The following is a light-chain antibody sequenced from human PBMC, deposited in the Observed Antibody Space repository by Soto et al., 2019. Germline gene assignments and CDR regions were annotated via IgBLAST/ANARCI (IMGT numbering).Light chain of an antibody. CDR2: QDN. V-gene: IGLV3-1*01. J-gene: IGLJ2*01. CDR3: QAWDSITVV. Sequence: SYELTQPPSVSVSPGQTASITCSGDKLGDRYACWYQQKPGQSPVLVIYQDNKRPSGIPERFSGSKSGNTATLTISGTQAMDEADYYCQAWDSITVVFGGGTKLTVL. CDR1: KLGDRY.